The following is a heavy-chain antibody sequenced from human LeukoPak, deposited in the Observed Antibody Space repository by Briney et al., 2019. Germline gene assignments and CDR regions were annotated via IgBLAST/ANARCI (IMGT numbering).Heavy chain of an antibody. CDR3: ARMPLPNDTHDY. CDR2: IYYSGST. CDR1: GGSISSGDYY. V-gene: IGHV4-30-4*01. D-gene: IGHD1-1*01. Sequence: PSETLSLTCTVSGGSISSGDYYWSWIRQPPGKGLEWIGYIYYSGSTYYNPSLKSRVTISVDTSKNQFSLKLSSVTAADTAVYYCARMPLPNDTHDYWGQGTLVTVSS. J-gene: IGHJ4*02.